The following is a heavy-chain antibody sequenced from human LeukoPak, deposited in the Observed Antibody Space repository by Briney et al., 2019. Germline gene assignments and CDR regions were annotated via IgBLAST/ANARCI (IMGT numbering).Heavy chain of an antibody. V-gene: IGHV4-59*01. D-gene: IGHD6-19*01. J-gene: IGHJ6*02. CDR3: ARVTGYSSGWYADYYYGMDV. CDR1: GGSISSYY. CDR2: IYYSGST. Sequence: PSETLSLTCTVSGGSISSYYWSWIRQPPGKGLEWIGYIYYSGSTNYNPSLKSRVTISVDTSKNQFSLKLSSVTAADTAVYYCARVTGYSSGWYADYYYGMDVWGRGTTVTVSS.